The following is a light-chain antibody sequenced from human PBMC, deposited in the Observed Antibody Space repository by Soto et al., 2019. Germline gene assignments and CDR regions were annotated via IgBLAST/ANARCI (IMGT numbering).Light chain of an antibody. CDR2: GAT. CDR3: QQYVTSPAIT. Sequence: EIVLTQSPGALSLSQGERATLSCWASESVSDFLAWYQQKPGLAPRLLIHGATKRTSGTPDRFSGSGSGTALTLAISRLEPEDFAIYYCQQYVTSPAITFGQGTRLEIK. CDR1: ESVSDF. J-gene: IGKJ5*01. V-gene: IGKV3-20*01.